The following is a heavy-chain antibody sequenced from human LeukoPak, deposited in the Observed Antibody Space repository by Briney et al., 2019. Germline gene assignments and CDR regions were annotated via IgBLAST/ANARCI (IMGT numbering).Heavy chain of an antibody. CDR1: GYTFTTYW. CDR2: IYPGDSDT. CDR3: AKSSSSGYYYDY. V-gene: IGHV5-51*01. Sequence: GESLNISCKASGYTFTTYWIGWVRQMPGKGLEWMGIIYPGDSDTRYSPSFQGQVTISADKPISTAYLQWSSLKASDTAMYYCAKSSSSGYYYDYWGQGTLVTVSS. D-gene: IGHD3-22*01. J-gene: IGHJ4*02.